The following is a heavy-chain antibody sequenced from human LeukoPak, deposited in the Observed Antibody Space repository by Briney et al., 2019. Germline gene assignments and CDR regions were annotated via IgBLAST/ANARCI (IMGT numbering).Heavy chain of an antibody. CDR2: IRNKANSYAT. Sequence: GGSLKLSCAASGFTFSGSAMHWVPQASGKGLEWVGRIRNKANSYATTYAASVKGRFTISRDDSKNTAYLQMNNLKTEDTAVYYCTRQGSVLTDYWGQGTLVTVSS. V-gene: IGHV3-73*01. J-gene: IGHJ4*02. CDR1: GFTFSGSA. CDR3: TRQGSVLTDY.